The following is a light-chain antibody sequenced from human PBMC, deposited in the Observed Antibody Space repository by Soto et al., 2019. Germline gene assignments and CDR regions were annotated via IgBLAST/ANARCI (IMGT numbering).Light chain of an antibody. CDR2: VGTGGIVG. CDR1: SGYSNYK. V-gene: IGLV9-49*01. J-gene: IGLJ2*01. CDR3: GADPASGSNFVVV. Sequence: QLVLTQPPSASASLGASVTLTCTLSSGYSNYKVDWYQQRPGKGPRFVMRVGTGGIVGSKGDGIPDRFSVLGSGLNRYLTVKNIQEEDESDYHCGADPASGSNFVVVFGGGTKLTVL.